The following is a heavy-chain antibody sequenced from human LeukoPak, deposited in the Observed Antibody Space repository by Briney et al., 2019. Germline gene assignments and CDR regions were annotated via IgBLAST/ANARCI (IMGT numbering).Heavy chain of an antibody. V-gene: IGHV3-7*01. J-gene: IGHJ4*02. Sequence: GGSLRLSCAASEFTFSTYWMSWVRQAPGKGLEWVANIKQDGSENYYVDSVKGRFTISRDNAKNSLYLQMNSLRAEDTAMYYCARDSAGNDYWGQGTLVTVSS. CDR1: EFTFSTYW. CDR2: IKQDGSEN. CDR3: ARDSAGNDY. D-gene: IGHD6-13*01.